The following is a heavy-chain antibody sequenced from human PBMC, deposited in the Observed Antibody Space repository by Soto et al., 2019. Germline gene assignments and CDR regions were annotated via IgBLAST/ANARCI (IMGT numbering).Heavy chain of an antibody. J-gene: IGHJ5*02. CDR3: ARDNSKLDYGYYVGWFDP. V-gene: IGHV3-33*01. Sequence: GGSLRLSCAASGFTFSSYGMHWVRQAPGKGLEWVAVIWYDGSNKYYADSVKGRFTISRANSKNTLYLQMNSLRAEDAAVYYCARDNSKLDYGYYVGWFDPWGQGTLVTVSS. CDR2: IWYDGSNK. D-gene: IGHD4-17*01. CDR1: GFTFSSYG.